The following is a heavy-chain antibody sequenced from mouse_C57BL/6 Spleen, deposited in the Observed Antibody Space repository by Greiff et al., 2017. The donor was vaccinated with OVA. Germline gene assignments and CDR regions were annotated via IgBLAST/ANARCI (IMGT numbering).Heavy chain of an antibody. D-gene: IGHD4-1*01. CDR1: GFTFSSYA. V-gene: IGHV5-4*03. CDR3: ANLGKGFFDY. J-gene: IGHJ2*01. CDR2: ISDGGSYT. Sequence: EVKLVESGGGLVKPGGSLKLSCAASGFTFSSYAMSWVRQTPEKRLEWVATISDGGSYTYYPDNVKGRFTISRDNAKNNLYLQMSHLKSEDTAMYYCANLGKGFFDYWGKGTTLTVSS.